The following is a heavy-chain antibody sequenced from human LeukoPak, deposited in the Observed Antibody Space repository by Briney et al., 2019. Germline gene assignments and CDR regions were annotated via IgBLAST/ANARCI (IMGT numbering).Heavy chain of an antibody. D-gene: IGHD1-14*01. CDR2: IHTSKSA. CDR1: GGSISGYY. J-gene: IGHJ4*02. Sequence: PSETLSLSCTVSGGSISGYYGSWIRQPPGKGLEWIGYIHTSKSANYSPSLKSRVTIAVDTSKNQFSLKLSSVTATDTAVYFCARHAQRTGRDYYFDYWGQGTLVTVSS. V-gene: IGHV4-4*09. CDR3: ARHAQRTGRDYYFDY.